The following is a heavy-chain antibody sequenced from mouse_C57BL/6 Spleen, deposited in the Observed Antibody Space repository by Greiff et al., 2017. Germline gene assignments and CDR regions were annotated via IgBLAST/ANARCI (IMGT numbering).Heavy chain of an antibody. Sequence: QVQLQQPGAELVKPGASVKLSCKASGYTFTSYWMHWVKQRPGQGLEWIGMIHPNSGSTNYNEKFKSKATLTVDKSSSTAYMQLSSLTSEDSAVYYCASPYYYGSSYAMDYWGTGASVTVAS. CDR3: ASPYYYGSSYAMDY. CDR1: GYTFTSYW. J-gene: IGHJ4*01. D-gene: IGHD1-1*01. V-gene: IGHV1-64*01. CDR2: IHPNSGST.